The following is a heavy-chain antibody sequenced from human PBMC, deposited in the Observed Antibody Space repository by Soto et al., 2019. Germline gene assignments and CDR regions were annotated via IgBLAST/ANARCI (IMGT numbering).Heavy chain of an antibody. V-gene: IGHV3-23*01. D-gene: IGHD6-19*01. Sequence: GGSLRLSCAASGFTFSSYAMSWVRQAPGKGLEWVSAISGSGGSTYYADSVKGRFTISRDNSKNTLYLQMNSLRAEDTAVYYCAKVQQWLVELRWNRYYFDYWGQGTLVTVSS. CDR3: AKVQQWLVELRWNRYYFDY. CDR2: ISGSGGST. CDR1: GFTFSSYA. J-gene: IGHJ4*02.